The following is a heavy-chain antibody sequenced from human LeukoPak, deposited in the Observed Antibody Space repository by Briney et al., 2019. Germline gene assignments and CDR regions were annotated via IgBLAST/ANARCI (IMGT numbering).Heavy chain of an antibody. V-gene: IGHV4-59*08. J-gene: IGHJ4*02. D-gene: IGHD5-24*01. CDR2: IYYSGST. Sequence: SETLSLTCSVSGGSISSYYGNWIRQPPGKGLEWIGYIYYSGSTNYNPSLKSRVTISVDTSKNQFSLKLSSVTAADTAVYYCARNRRDGYIREWGQGTLVTVSS. CDR1: GGSISSYY. CDR3: ARNRRDGYIRE.